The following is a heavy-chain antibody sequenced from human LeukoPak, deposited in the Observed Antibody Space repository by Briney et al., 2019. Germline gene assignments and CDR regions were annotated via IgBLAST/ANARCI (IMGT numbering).Heavy chain of an antibody. D-gene: IGHD2-15*01. J-gene: IGHJ6*03. Sequence: SVKVSCKASGGTFSSYAISWVRQAPGQGLEWMGGIIPIFGTANYAQKFQGRVTITADKSTSTAYMELSSLRSEDTAVYYCARGDCSGGSCYYYYYMDVWGKGTTVTVSS. V-gene: IGHV1-69*06. CDR1: GGTFSSYA. CDR3: ARGDCSGGSCYYYYYMDV. CDR2: IIPIFGTA.